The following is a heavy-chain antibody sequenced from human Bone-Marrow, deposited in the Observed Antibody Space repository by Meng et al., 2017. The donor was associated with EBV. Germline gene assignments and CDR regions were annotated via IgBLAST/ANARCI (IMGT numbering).Heavy chain of an antibody. CDR2: LIPMSGAP. J-gene: IGHJ4*02. CDR1: GGTFSSDA. Sequence: QVQLVQSGAEVKKPGSSGKVSCKTSGGTFSSDAVSGVRQAPGQGLEWLGGLIPMSGAPNYAQKFQGRVTITADESTSTHYMDLSSLSSEDTAVYYCASESGRGYTPDYWGQGTLVTVSS. D-gene: IGHD3-10*01. V-gene: IGHV1-69*01. CDR3: ASESGRGYTPDY.